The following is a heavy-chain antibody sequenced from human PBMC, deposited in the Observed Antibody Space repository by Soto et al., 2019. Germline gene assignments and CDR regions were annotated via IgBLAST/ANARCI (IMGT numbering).Heavy chain of an antibody. CDR2: IYTSGST. Sequence: WETLSLTCSVSGTSVSNYYWSWIRQPAGKGLEHIGRIYTSGSTSYNPSLKSRVTMSMDTSQTQIYLNLTSVTAADTAVYYCARGGIQLSYAFDYWGQGIQVTVSS. J-gene: IGHJ4*02. CDR3: ARGGIQLSYAFDY. D-gene: IGHD5-18*01. V-gene: IGHV4-4*07. CDR1: GTSVSNYY.